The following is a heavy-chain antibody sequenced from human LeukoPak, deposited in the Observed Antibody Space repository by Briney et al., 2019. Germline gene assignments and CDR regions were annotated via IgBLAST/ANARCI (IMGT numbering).Heavy chain of an antibody. CDR2: IYTSGST. CDR1: GGSISSGSYY. D-gene: IGHD1-26*01. CDR3: ARDRVGYWYFDL. Sequence: SQTLSLTCTVSGGSISSGSYYWSWLRQPAGKGLEWIGRIYTSGSTNYNPSLKSRVTISVDTSKNQFSLKLSSVTAADTAVYYCARDRVGYWYFDLWGRGTLVTVSP. J-gene: IGHJ2*01. V-gene: IGHV4-61*02.